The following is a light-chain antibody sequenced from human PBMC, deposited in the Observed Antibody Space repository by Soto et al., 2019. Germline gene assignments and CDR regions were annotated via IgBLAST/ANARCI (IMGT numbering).Light chain of an antibody. Sequence: EVVMTQSPATLSVSPGERVTLSCRASESVHRNLAWYHQKPGQGPSLLIYYASTRATGVPDRFTGSGSGTEFTITISSLQSEDFGVYHCQHYRNWPPTFGPGTKVEIK. V-gene: IGKV3-15*01. J-gene: IGKJ3*01. CDR3: QHYRNWPPT. CDR2: YAS. CDR1: ESVHRN.